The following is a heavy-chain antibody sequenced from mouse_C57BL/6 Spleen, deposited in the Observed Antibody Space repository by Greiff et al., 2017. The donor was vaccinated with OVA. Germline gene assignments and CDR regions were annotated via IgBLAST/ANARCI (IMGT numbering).Heavy chain of an antibody. Sequence: QVQLQQPGAELVRPGSSVKLSCTASGYTFTSYWLHWVKQRPIQGLEWIGNIDPSDSETPYNQKFKDKATLNVDKSSSTAYMQLSSLTSEDSAVYYCARGEAMDYWGQGTSVTVSS. V-gene: IGHV1-52*01. CDR3: ARGEAMDY. J-gene: IGHJ4*01. CDR2: IDPSDSET. CDR1: GYTFTSYW.